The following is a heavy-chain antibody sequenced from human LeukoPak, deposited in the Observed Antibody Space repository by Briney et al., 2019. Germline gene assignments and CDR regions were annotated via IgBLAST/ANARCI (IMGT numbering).Heavy chain of an antibody. CDR3: ARDHSSTSCLDY. V-gene: IGHV3-23*01. CDR2: ISGSGGST. D-gene: IGHD2-2*01. J-gene: IGHJ4*02. CDR1: GFTFSSYA. Sequence: GGSLRLSCAASGFTFSSYAMSWVRQAPGKGLEWVSAISGSGGSTYYADSVKGRFTISRDNSKNTLYLQMNSLRAEDTAVYYCARDHSSTSCLDYWGQGTLVTVSS.